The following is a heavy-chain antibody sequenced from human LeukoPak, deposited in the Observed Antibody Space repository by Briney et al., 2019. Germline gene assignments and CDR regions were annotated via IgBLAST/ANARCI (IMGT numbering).Heavy chain of an antibody. V-gene: IGHV3-7*03. CDR3: ARNSSGFKLGDAFDI. J-gene: IGHJ3*02. CDR2: IKQDGSEK. CDR1: GFTFNVYW. D-gene: IGHD3-22*01. Sequence: GGSLRLSCAASGFTFNVYWMSWVRQAPGKGLEWVANIKQDGSEKNYVDSVKGRFTISRDNAKNTLYLQMNSLRAEDTAVYYCARNSSGFKLGDAFDIWGQGTLVTVSS.